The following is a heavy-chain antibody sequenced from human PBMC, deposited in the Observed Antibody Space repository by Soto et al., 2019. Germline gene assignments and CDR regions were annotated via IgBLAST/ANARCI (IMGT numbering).Heavy chain of an antibody. J-gene: IGHJ3*02. D-gene: IGHD3-16*01. CDR3: VGAYRVGAFDI. Sequence: QVQLVQSGAEVKKPGASVKVSCKASGYTFTSYGISWVRQAPGQGLEWMGWISAYNGNTNYAQKLQGRVTMTTDTSTSTAYRELRRLRSADTAVYYCVGAYRVGAFDIWGQGTMVTVSS. V-gene: IGHV1-18*01. CDR1: GYTFTSYG. CDR2: ISAYNGNT.